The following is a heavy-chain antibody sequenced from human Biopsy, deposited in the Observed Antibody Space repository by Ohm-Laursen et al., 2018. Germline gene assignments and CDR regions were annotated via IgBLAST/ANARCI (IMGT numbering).Heavy chain of an antibody. CDR3: ARNTGWYGDLYYFDC. D-gene: IGHD6-19*01. CDR1: GYSFTSYY. J-gene: IGHJ4*02. Sequence: ASVKVSCKASGYSFTSYYMHWVRQAPGQGLDWMGMINPSGSTTSYPQIFQGRVTMTRDTSKSTVYMELSSLRSADTAVYFCARNTGWYGDLYYFDCWGQGTLVTVSS. CDR2: INPSGSTT. V-gene: IGHV1-46*01.